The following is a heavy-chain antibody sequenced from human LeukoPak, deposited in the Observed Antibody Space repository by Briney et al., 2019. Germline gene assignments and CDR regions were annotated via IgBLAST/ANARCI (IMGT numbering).Heavy chain of an antibody. V-gene: IGHV3-23*01. CDR2: IDGSGGST. Sequence: GGSLRLSCAASGFTLSSYAMSWVRQAPGRGLEWVSAIDGSGGSTYYADSVKGRFTISRDNSKNTLYLQMNSLRPEDTAIYYCAKDRRLPWDYFDSWGQGTLVTVSS. CDR3: AKDRRLPWDYFDS. J-gene: IGHJ4*02. D-gene: IGHD5-12*01. CDR1: GFTLSSYA.